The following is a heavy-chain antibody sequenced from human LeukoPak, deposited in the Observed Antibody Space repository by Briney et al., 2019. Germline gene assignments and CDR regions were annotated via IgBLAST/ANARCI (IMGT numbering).Heavy chain of an antibody. CDR3: ARYHYYYYGMDV. J-gene: IGHJ6*02. CDR2: INPNSGGT. Sequence: ASVKVSCKASGYTFTGYYMHWVRQAPGQGLEWMGRINPNSGGTNYAQKFQGRVTMTRDTSTSTAYMELSRLRSDDTAVYYCARYHYYYYGMDVWGQGTTVTVSS. V-gene: IGHV1-2*06. CDR1: GYTFTGYY.